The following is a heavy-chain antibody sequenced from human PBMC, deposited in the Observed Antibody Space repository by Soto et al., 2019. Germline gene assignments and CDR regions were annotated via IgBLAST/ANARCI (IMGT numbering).Heavy chain of an antibody. D-gene: IGHD3-10*01. CDR1: GDSISSSSYY. CDR2: IYYTGST. CDR3: ARHPPARSGLDY. J-gene: IGHJ4*02. V-gene: IGHV4-39*01. Sequence: QLQLQESDPGPVRPSETLSLTCTLSGDSISSSSYYGGWIRQPPGKGLGRVGSIYYTGSTYYNASLQSRVTISVDPSKNRFSLRLSSVTAADTAVYYCARHPPARSGLDYWGQGTLVTVSS.